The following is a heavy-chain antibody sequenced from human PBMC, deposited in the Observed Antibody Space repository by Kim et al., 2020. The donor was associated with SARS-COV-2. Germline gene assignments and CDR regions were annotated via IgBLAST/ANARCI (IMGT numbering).Heavy chain of an antibody. CDR1: GFTFSSYG. D-gene: IGHD6-13*01. CDR2: IWYDGSNK. Sequence: GGSLRLSCAASGFTFSSYGMHWVRQAPGKGLEWVAVIWYDGSNKYYADSVKGRFTISRDNSKNTLYLQMNSLRAEDTAVYYCAKEEDLLGIAAAGPYYYYGMDVWGQGTTVTVSS. V-gene: IGHV3-33*06. J-gene: IGHJ6*02. CDR3: AKEEDLLGIAAAGPYYYYGMDV.